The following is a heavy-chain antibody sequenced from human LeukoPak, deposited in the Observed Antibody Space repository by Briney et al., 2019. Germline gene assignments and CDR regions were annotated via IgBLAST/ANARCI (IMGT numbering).Heavy chain of an antibody. V-gene: IGHV4-30-4*08. CDR1: GGSISSGDYY. CDR2: IYYSGST. J-gene: IGHJ4*02. Sequence: SETLSLTCTVSGGSISSGDYYWSWIRQPPGKGLEWIGYIYYSGSTYYNPSLKSRVTISVDTSKNQFSLKLSSVTAADTTVYYCARSNWNDVGDYWGQGTLVTVSS. CDR3: ARSNWNDVGDY. D-gene: IGHD1-1*01.